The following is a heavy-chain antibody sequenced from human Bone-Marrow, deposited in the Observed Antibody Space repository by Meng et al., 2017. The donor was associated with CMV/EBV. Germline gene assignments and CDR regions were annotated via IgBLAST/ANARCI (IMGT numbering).Heavy chain of an antibody. CDR2: INPNTGGT. Sequence: ASVKVSCKTSGFSFSDYYIHWVRQAPGQGLEWMGGINPNTGGTDYAQKFQGRVTMTRDTSISTAYMELSRLRSDDTAVYYCAREAGGYCSSTSCRPAYNWFDPWGQGTLITVS. J-gene: IGHJ5*02. CDR1: GFSFSDYY. V-gene: IGHV1-2*02. D-gene: IGHD2-2*01. CDR3: AREAGGYCSSTSCRPAYNWFDP.